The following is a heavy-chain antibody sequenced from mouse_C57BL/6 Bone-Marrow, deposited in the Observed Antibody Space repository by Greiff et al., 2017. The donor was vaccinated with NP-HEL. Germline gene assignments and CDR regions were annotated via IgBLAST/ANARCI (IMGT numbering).Heavy chain of an antibody. D-gene: IGHD1-1*01. J-gene: IGHJ2*01. Sequence: QVQLQQPGAELVKPGASVKMSCKASGYTFTSYWITWVKQRPGQGLEWIGDIYPGSGSTNYNEKFKSKATLTVDTSASTAYMQLSSLTSEDSAVYYCARYYYGSSFYYFDYWGQGTTLTVSS. CDR3: ARYYYGSSFYYFDY. CDR2: IYPGSGST. CDR1: GYTFTSYW. V-gene: IGHV1-55*01.